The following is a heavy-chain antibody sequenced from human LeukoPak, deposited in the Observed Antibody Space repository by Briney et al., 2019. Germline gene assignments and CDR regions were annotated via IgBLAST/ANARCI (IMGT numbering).Heavy chain of an antibody. CDR1: GFTFSSYE. V-gene: IGHV3-15*01. D-gene: IGHD6-13*01. CDR3: TTGVRARHWYGYYYYYYYMDV. CDR2: IKSKTDGGTT. J-gene: IGHJ6*03. Sequence: PGGSLRLSCAASGFTFSSYEMNWVRQAPGRGLEWVGRIKSKTDGGTTDYAAPVKGRFTISRDDSKNTLYLQMNSLKTEDTAVYYCTTGVRARHWYGYYYYYYYMDVWGKGTTVTVSS.